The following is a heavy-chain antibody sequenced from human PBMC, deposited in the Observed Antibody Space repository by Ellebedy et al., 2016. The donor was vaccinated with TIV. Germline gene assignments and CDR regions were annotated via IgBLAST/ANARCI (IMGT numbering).Heavy chain of an antibody. CDR2: ITESGGNT. CDR3: ASLRNDYGDYVGY. J-gene: IGHJ4*02. D-gene: IGHD4-17*01. V-gene: IGHV3-23*01. Sequence: PGGSLRLSCAASGLTFSSHAMSWVRQAPGKGLEWVSSITESGGNTYYADSVKGRFTISRDNAKNSLYLQMNSLRADDTAVYYCASLRNDYGDYVGYWGQGTLVTVSS. CDR1: GLTFSSHA.